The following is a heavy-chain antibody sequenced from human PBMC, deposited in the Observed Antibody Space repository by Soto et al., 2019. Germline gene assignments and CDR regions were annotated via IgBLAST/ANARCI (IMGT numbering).Heavy chain of an antibody. CDR3: AKGQQFYFYYGMDV. V-gene: IGHV3-23*01. CDR1: GFTFSSYA. J-gene: IGHJ6*02. D-gene: IGHD6-13*01. CDR2: ISGSGSST. Sequence: EVQVLESGGGLVQPGGSLRLSCAASGFTFSSYAMNWVRQAPGKGLEWVSGISGSGSSTYSADSVKGRFTISRDNSKKTLYLQTNGLRAEDTAVYYCAKGQQFYFYYGMDVWGQGTTVTVSS.